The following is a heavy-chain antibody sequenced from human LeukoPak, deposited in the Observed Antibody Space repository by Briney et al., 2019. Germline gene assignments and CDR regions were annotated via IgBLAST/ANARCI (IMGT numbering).Heavy chain of an antibody. J-gene: IGHJ5*02. CDR1: GFTFSSYA. Sequence: GRSLRLSCAASGFTFSSYAMHWVRQAPGKGLEWVAVISYDGSNKYYADSVKGRFTISRDNSKNTLYLQMNSLRAEDTAVYYCAGALRYFDWLSWGQGTLVTVSS. V-gene: IGHV3-30*04. CDR3: AGALRYFDWLS. D-gene: IGHD3-9*01. CDR2: ISYDGSNK.